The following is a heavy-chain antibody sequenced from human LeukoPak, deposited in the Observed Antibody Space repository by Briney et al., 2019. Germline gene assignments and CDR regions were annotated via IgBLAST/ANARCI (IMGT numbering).Heavy chain of an antibody. CDR3: AREYSSSSEYYFDY. CDR1: GGSFSGYY. D-gene: IGHD6-6*01. Sequence: SETLSLTCAVYGGSFSGYYWSWIRQPPGKGLEWIGEINHSGSTNYNPSLGSRVTISVDTSKNQFSLKLSSVTAADTAVYYCAREYSSSSEYYFDYWGQGTLVTVSS. J-gene: IGHJ4*02. V-gene: IGHV4-34*01. CDR2: INHSGST.